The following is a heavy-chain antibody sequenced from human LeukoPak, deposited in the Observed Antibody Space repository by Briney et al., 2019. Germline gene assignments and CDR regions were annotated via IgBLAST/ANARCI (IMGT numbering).Heavy chain of an antibody. CDR2: ISGSGGST. Sequence: WGSLRLSCAASGFTFSSYAMSWVRQAPGKGLEWVSAISGSGGSTYYADSVKGRFTISRDNSKNTLYLQMNSLRAEDTAVYYCAKDLNRYYYYYGMDVWGQGTTVTVSS. D-gene: IGHD1-14*01. V-gene: IGHV3-23*01. J-gene: IGHJ6*02. CDR3: AKDLNRYYYYYGMDV. CDR1: GFTFSSYA.